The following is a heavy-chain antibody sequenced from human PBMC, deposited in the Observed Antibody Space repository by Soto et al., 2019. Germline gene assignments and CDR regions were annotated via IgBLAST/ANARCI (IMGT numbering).Heavy chain of an antibody. Sequence: ASVKVSCKASGYTFSSHSINWVRQAPGQGLEWMGGVISLFGTANYAHNFKGRVTITADQSTSTAYTELNSLRSDDTAGYYCAREVGYGDFSAALLDWGQGTLVTVSS. CDR3: AREVGYGDFSAALLD. J-gene: IGHJ4*02. V-gene: IGHV1-69*13. CDR2: VISLFGTA. CDR1: GYTFSSHS. D-gene: IGHD4-17*01.